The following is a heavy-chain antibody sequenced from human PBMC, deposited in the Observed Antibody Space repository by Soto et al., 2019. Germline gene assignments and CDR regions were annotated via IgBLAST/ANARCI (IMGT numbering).Heavy chain of an antibody. V-gene: IGHV3-74*01. CDR3: ARDQGYCSGGSCYVAGY. Sequence: EVQLVESGGGLVQPGGSQRLSCAASGFTFSSYWMHWVRQAPGKGLVWVSRINSDGSSTSYADSVKGRFTISRDNAKNTLYLRMNSLRAEDTAVYYCARDQGYCSGGSCYVAGYWGQGTLVTVSS. D-gene: IGHD2-15*01. CDR1: GFTFSSYW. J-gene: IGHJ4*02. CDR2: INSDGSST.